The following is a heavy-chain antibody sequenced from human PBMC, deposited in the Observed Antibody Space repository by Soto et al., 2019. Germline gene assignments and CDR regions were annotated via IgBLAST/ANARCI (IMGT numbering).Heavy chain of an antibody. CDR2: ISGCGAST. Sequence: EVQLLESGGGLVQPGGSLRLSCAASGFTFSNYAMNWVRQAPGKGLEWVSTISGCGASTYYADSLKGRFTISRDNSKNTLYLQMNSLRVEDTAVYYCAKDPTVFDYWGQGTLVTVSS. CDR1: GFTFSNYA. D-gene: IGHD4-17*01. V-gene: IGHV3-23*01. CDR3: AKDPTVFDY. J-gene: IGHJ4*02.